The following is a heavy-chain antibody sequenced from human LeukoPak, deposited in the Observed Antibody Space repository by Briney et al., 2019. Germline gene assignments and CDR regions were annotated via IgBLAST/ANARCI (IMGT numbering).Heavy chain of an antibody. V-gene: IGHV3-21*01. CDR3: ASWDSGSYGDY. Sequence: PGGSLRLSCAASGFTFSSYSMNWVRQAPGKGLEWVSSISSSSSYIYYADSVKGRFTISRDNAKNSLYLQMNSLRAEDTAVYYCASWDSGSYGDYWGQATLVTVSS. D-gene: IGHD1-26*01. J-gene: IGHJ4*02. CDR1: GFTFSSYS. CDR2: ISSSSSYI.